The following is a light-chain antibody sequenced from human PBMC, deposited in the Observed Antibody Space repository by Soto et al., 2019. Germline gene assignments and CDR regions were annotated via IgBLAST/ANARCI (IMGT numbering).Light chain of an antibody. CDR1: QVGFCSSNNKNY. J-gene: IGKJ5*01. CDR2: WAS. V-gene: IGKV4-1*01. CDR3: QQYYSTPFT. Sequence: DIVMTQSPESLAGSLGERSTINSNASQVGFCSSNNKNYSGWHQQQTGQPPKLLIQWASTRASGVPDRFSGSGSGTDFTLTISSLQAEDVAVYCCQQYYSTPFTFGQGTRLEI.